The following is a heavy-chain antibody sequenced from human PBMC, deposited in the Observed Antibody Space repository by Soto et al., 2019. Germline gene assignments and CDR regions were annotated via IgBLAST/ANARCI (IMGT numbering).Heavy chain of an antibody. CDR1: GGSISSGGYY. Sequence: SETLSLTCTVSGGSISSGGYYWSWIRQHPGKGLEWIGYTYYSGSTYYNPSLKSRVTISVDTSKNQFSLKLSSVAAADTAVYYCARAYGSGGPLNYWGQGTLVTVSS. CDR2: TYYSGST. D-gene: IGHD3-10*01. CDR3: ARAYGSGGPLNY. V-gene: IGHV4-31*02. J-gene: IGHJ4*02.